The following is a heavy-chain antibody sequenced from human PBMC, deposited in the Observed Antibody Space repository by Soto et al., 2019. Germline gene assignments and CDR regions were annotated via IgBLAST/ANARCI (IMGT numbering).Heavy chain of an antibody. D-gene: IGHD1-1*01. CDR1: GYTLTELS. V-gene: IGHV1-24*01. CDR2: FDPEDGET. Sequence: ASVKVSCKVSGYTLTELSMHWVRQAPGKGLEWMGGFDPEDGETIYAQKSQGRVTMTEDTSTDTAYMELTGLRSEDTAVYYCAGAEARDGYNWKALDMWGQGTLVTVSS. J-gene: IGHJ3*02. CDR3: AGAEARDGYNWKALDM.